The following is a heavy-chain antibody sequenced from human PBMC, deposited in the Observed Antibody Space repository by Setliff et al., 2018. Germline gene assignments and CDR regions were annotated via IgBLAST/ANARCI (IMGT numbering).Heavy chain of an antibody. Sequence: GGSLRLSCAGSRSTFSGDDMNWVRQAPGKGLEWISYINTGDDIIYYAPSVKGRFTISRDNAKNTLYLQMNSLRAEDTAIYYCATAISGWFNYWGQGALVTVSS. CDR1: RSTFSGDD. CDR3: ATAISGWFNY. CDR2: INTGDDII. D-gene: IGHD6-19*01. J-gene: IGHJ4*02. V-gene: IGHV3-48*03.